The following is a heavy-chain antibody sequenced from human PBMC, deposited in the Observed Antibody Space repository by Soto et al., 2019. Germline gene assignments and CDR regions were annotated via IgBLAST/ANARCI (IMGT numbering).Heavy chain of an antibody. V-gene: IGHV4-34*01. J-gene: IGHJ6*02. CDR1: GGSFSGYY. Sequence: LTCAVYGGSFSGYYWSWIRQPPGKGLEWIGEINHSGSTNYNPSLKSRVTISVDTSKNQFSLKLSSVTAADTAVYYCARLVTVTSYYYYYGMDVWGQGTTVTVSS. CDR2: INHSGST. CDR3: ARLVTVTSYYYYYGMDV. D-gene: IGHD4-4*01.